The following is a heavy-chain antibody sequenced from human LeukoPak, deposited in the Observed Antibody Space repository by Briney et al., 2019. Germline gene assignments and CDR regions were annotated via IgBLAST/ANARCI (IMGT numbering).Heavy chain of an antibody. J-gene: IGHJ4*02. CDR3: AKNPYEYYFDY. CDR2: INPNSGDT. D-gene: IGHD5-12*01. V-gene: IGHV1-2*02. Sequence: SVKVSCKASGYTLTGYYMHWLRQAPGQGLEWMGWINPNSGDTNYAQKFQGRVTMTRDTSINTAYMELSRLASDDTAVYYCAKNPYEYYFDYWGQGTLITVSS. CDR1: GYTLTGYY.